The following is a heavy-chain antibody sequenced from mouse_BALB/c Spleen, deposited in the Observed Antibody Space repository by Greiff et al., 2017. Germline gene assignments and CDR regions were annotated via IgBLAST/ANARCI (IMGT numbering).Heavy chain of an antibody. V-gene: IGHV5-6-3*01. CDR1: GFTFSSYG. CDR3: ARVPYYPGYFDY. J-gene: IGHJ2*01. Sequence: EVQGVESGGGLVQPGGSLKLSCAASGFTFSSYGMSWVRQTPDKRLELVATINSNGGSTYYPDSVKGRFTISRDNAKNTLYLQMSSLKSEDTAMYYCARVPYYPGYFDYWGQGTTLTVSS. D-gene: IGHD1-1*01. CDR2: INSNGGST.